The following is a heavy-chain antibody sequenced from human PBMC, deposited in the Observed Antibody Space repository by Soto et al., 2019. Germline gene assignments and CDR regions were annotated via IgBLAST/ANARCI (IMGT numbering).Heavy chain of an antibody. CDR3: ARVGDGDYWYFDL. Sequence: QVQLVESGGGVVQPGRSLRLSCAASGFTFSSYGMHWVRQAPGKGLEWVAVIWYDGSNKYYADSVKGRFTISRDNSKNTLYLQMNSLRAEDTAVYYWARVGDGDYWYFDLWGRGTLVTVSS. V-gene: IGHV3-33*01. CDR2: IWYDGSNK. J-gene: IGHJ2*01. CDR1: GFTFSSYG. D-gene: IGHD3-10*01.